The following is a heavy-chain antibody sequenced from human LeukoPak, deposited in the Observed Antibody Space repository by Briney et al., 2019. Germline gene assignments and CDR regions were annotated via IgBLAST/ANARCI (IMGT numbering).Heavy chain of an antibody. D-gene: IGHD3-22*01. V-gene: IGHV1-2*02. CDR1: GYTFTGYY. J-gene: IGHJ4*02. CDR3: VAYYYDSSGYLSDY. Sequence: GASVKVSCKASGYTFTGYYMHWVRQAPGQGLEWMGWINPNSGGTNYAQKFQGRVTMTRDTSISTAYMELSRLRSDDTAVYYCVAYYYDSSGYLSDYWGQGTLVTVSS. CDR2: INPNSGGT.